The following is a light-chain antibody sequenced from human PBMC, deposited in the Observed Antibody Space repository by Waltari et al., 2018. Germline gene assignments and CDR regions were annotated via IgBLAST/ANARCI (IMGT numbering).Light chain of an antibody. CDR3: QQYDNLRLT. CDR2: DAS. Sequence: IQMTHSLSSLSTSVGDRVTITCQASQDISNYLNWYQQKPGKAPKLLIYDASNLETGVPSRFSGSGSWTDFTFTISSLQPEDIATYYCQQYDNLRLTFGGGTKVEIK. J-gene: IGKJ4*01. CDR1: QDISNY. V-gene: IGKV1-33*01.